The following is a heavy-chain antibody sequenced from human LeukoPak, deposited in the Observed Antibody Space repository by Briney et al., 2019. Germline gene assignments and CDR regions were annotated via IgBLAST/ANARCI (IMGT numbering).Heavy chain of an antibody. D-gene: IGHD4-17*01. V-gene: IGHV1-3*01. Sequence: GASVKVSCKASGYTFTSYAMHWVRQAPGQRLEWMGWINAGNGNTKYSQKFQGRVTITRDTSASTAYMELSSLRSEDTAVYSCARGIFPLAYGDPGYFDCWGQGTLVTVSS. J-gene: IGHJ4*02. CDR2: INAGNGNT. CDR3: ARGIFPLAYGDPGYFDC. CDR1: GYTFTSYA.